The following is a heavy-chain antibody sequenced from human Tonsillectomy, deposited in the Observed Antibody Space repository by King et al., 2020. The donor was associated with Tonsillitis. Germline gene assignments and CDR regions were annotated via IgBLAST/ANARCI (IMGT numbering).Heavy chain of an antibody. CDR3: AKDGSSRLVDY. D-gene: IGHD1-26*01. V-gene: IGHV3-23*04. J-gene: IGHJ4*02. CDR2: ISFIGGST. Sequence: VQLVESGGSLVQPGGSLRLSCAASGFTFSNFAMHWVRQAPGKGLEWVSSISFIGGSTYYADSVKGRFTISRDDSKNTLYLQMNSLRAVDTAIYYCAKDGSSRLVDYWGRGTLVTVSS. CDR1: GFTFSNFA.